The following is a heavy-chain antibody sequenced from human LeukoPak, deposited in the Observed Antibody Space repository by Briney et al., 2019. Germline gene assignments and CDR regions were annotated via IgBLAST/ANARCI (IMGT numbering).Heavy chain of an antibody. CDR3: ARDTSSAWYGLIDY. CDR1: GFTFSSFW. D-gene: IGHD6-19*01. Sequence: RGSLRLSCAASGFTFSSFWMGWVRQAPGKGLEWVATIKQDGSEKYSVDSVKGRFTISRDNAKNSLYLQMNSLRAEDTAVYFCARDTSSAWYGLIDYWGQGSLVTVSS. J-gene: IGHJ4*02. V-gene: IGHV3-7*01. CDR2: IKQDGSEK.